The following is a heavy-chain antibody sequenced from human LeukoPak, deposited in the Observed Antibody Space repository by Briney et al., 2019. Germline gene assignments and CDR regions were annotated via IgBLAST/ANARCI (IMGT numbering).Heavy chain of an antibody. D-gene: IGHD3-3*01. CDR1: GGSFSGYY. CDR3: ARSGMNTIFGVVMIDAFDI. J-gene: IGHJ3*02. CDR2: IYHSGST. Sequence: PSETLSLTCAVYGGSFSGYYWSWIRQPPGKGLEWIGYIYHSGSTYYNPSLKSRVTISVDTSKNQFSLKLSSVTAADTAVYYCARSGMNTIFGVVMIDAFDIWGQGTMVTVSS. V-gene: IGHV4-34*01.